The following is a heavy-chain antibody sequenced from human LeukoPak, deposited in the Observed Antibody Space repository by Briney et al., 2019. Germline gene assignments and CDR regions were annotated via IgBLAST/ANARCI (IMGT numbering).Heavy chain of an antibody. CDR2: IILIFGTA. CDR3: ARDLAEGGDILTGYSGWFDP. CDR1: GGTFSSYA. J-gene: IGHJ5*02. D-gene: IGHD3-9*01. V-gene: IGHV1-69*01. Sequence: SVKVSCKASGGTFSSYAISWVRQAPGQGVERMGGIILIFGTANNAQKFQGRVTITADESTSTAYMEQSSLRSEDTAVYYCARDLAEGGDILTGYSGWFDPWGQGTLVSVSS.